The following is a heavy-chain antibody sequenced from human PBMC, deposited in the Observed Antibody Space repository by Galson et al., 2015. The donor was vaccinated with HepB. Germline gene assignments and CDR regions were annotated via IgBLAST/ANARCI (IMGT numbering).Heavy chain of an antibody. J-gene: IGHJ6*02. CDR2: INPSGGST. CDR1: GYTFTSYY. D-gene: IGHD2-2*01. Sequence: SVKVSCKASGYTFTSYYMHWVRQAPGQGLEWMGIINPSGGSTSYAQKFQGRVTMTRDTSTSTVYMELSSLRSEDTAVYYCARVQGYCSSTSCEGYYYYYGMDVWGQGTTVTVSS. V-gene: IGHV1-46*03. CDR3: ARVQGYCSSTSCEGYYYYYGMDV.